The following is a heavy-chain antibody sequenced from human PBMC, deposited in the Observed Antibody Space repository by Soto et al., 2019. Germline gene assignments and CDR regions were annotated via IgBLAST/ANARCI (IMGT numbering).Heavy chain of an antibody. J-gene: IGHJ4*02. CDR1: GFNFDNYG. CDR2: ITYDGSFQ. V-gene: IGHV3-30*03. CDR3: ARDLNKDYHDSSAFWAY. Sequence: GGSLRLSCQASGFNFDNYGMHWVRQAPGKGLEWVAVITYDGSFQYYADSVKGRFTISRDNSKNTLYLQMNSLRAEDTAVYFCARDLNKDYHDSSAFWAYWGQGTLVTVSS. D-gene: IGHD3-22*01.